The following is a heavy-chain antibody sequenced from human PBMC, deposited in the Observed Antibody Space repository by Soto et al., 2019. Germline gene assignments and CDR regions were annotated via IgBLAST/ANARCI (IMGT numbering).Heavy chain of an antibody. CDR1: GYTFTSDG. J-gene: IGHJ4*02. Sequence: QVQLVQSGAEVKKPGASVKVSCKASGYTFTSDGISWVRQAPGQGLEWMGWISVSNGNTNYAQKFQGRVTLTTDTSTSTAYMELRSLRSDDTAVYYCARPATYSSSWTYDYWGQGTLVTVSS. V-gene: IGHV1-18*01. CDR2: ISVSNGNT. CDR3: ARPATYSSSWTYDY. D-gene: IGHD6-13*01.